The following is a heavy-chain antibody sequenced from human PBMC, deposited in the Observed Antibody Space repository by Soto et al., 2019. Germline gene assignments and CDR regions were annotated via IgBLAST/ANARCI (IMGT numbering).Heavy chain of an antibody. CDR1: GFTFDDYA. D-gene: IGHD6-19*01. J-gene: IGHJ4*02. CDR2: ISWNSGSI. Sequence: EVQLVESGGGLVQPARSLRLSCAASGFTFDDYAMHWVRQAPGKGLEWVSGISWNSGSIGYADSVKGRFTISRDNAKNSLYLQMNSLRAEDTALYYCATDALRSIAVAGTGFDYWGQGTLVTVSS. CDR3: ATDALRSIAVAGTGFDY. V-gene: IGHV3-9*01.